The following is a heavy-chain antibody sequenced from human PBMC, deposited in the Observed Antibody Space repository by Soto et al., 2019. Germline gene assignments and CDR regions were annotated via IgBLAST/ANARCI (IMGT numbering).Heavy chain of an antibody. Sequence: QVQLVQSGAEVKKPGASVKVSCKASGDTFTDYYIHWVRQAPGQGLEWMGTVNPSGGHTTYAQHFRGRLTMTRASSTSTLYMELTSLTSEDTAVYYWARGGHVVGVAAALDYWGKGTLVTVSS. J-gene: IGHJ4*02. CDR1: GDTFTDYY. CDR2: VNPSGGHT. CDR3: ARGGHVVGVAAALDY. D-gene: IGHD2-21*02. V-gene: IGHV1-46*01.